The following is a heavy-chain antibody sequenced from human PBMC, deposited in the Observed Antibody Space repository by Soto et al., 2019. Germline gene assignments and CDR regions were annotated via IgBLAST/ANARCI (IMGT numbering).Heavy chain of an antibody. V-gene: IGHV1-18*01. D-gene: IGHD2-15*01. Sequence: ASVKVSCKASGYTFTSYGISWVRQAPGQGLEWMGWISAYNGNTNYAQKLQGRVTMTTDTPTSTAYMELRSLRSDDTAVYYCARVILLVGAPDYWGQGTLVTVSS. CDR1: GYTFTSYG. CDR2: ISAYNGNT. CDR3: ARVILLVGAPDY. J-gene: IGHJ4*02.